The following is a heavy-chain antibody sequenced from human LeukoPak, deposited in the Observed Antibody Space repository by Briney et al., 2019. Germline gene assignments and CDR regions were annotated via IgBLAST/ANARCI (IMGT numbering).Heavy chain of an antibody. CDR1: GGTLNSFY. D-gene: IGHD4-17*01. V-gene: IGHV4-59*08. CDR2: VYYTGNT. J-gene: IGHJ4*02. CDR3: VSWNAVTTSLDH. Sequence: SETLSLTCSVSGGTLNSFYWSWIRQPPGKGLEWIGYVYYTGNTNYNPSLKSRVTISADTSKNQFSLKLNSVTAADTAVYYCVSWNAVTTSLDHWGQGVLVAVSS.